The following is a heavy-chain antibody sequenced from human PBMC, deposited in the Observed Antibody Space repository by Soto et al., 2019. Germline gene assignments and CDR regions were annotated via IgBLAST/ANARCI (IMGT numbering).Heavy chain of an antibody. CDR3: ARIGSFYYYGMDV. CDR2: IHHSGTT. J-gene: IGHJ6*02. Sequence: SETLSLTCGVSGGYISSTNRWSWVRQPPGKGLEWIGEIHHSGTTNYNPSLKSRVTISVDKSKNQFSLNLNSVTAADTAVYYCARIGSFYYYGMDVWGQGTTVTVSS. CDR1: GGYISSTNR. V-gene: IGHV4-4*02.